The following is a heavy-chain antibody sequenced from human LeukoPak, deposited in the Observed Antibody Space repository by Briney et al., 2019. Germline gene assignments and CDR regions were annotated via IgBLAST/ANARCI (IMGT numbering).Heavy chain of an antibody. CDR3: AKDIGDILTGFET. Sequence: GGSLRLSCAASGFSFDDFAMHWVRQAPGKGLEWVSGITWNGGTIDYADSVKGRFTISRDNAKNSLYLQMNSLRAEDTALYYCAKDIGDILTGFETWGQGTLVTVSS. V-gene: IGHV3-9*01. D-gene: IGHD3-9*01. CDR1: GFSFDDFA. CDR2: ITWNGGTI. J-gene: IGHJ5*02.